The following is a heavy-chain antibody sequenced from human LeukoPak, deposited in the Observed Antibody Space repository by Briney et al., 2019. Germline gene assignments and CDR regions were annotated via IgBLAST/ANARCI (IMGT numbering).Heavy chain of an antibody. Sequence: GRSLRLSCAASGFIFSSYAMQWVRQAPGRGLEWVAVISSDGNSNFYSNSVRGRFTISRDNSKNTVYLQMSTLEGEDTAVYYCAKDGGAAGTFDYWGQGTLVTVSS. CDR3: AKDGGAAGTFDY. CDR2: ISSDGNSN. CDR1: GFIFSSYA. V-gene: IGHV3-30*18. J-gene: IGHJ4*02. D-gene: IGHD6-13*01.